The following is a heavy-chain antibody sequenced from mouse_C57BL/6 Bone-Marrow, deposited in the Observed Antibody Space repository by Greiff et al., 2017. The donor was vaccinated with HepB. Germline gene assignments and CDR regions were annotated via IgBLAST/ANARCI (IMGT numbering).Heavy chain of an antibody. CDR1: GYTFTSYW. Sequence: QVQLQQPGAELVKPGASVKLSCKASGYTFTSYWMHWVKQRPGQGLEWIGMIHPNSGSTNYNEKFKSKATLTVDKSSSTAYMQLSSLTSEDSAVYYCARGWLLPYYAMDYWGQGTTLTVSS. CDR3: ARGWLLPYYAMDY. V-gene: IGHV1-64*01. J-gene: IGHJ2*01. D-gene: IGHD2-3*01. CDR2: IHPNSGST.